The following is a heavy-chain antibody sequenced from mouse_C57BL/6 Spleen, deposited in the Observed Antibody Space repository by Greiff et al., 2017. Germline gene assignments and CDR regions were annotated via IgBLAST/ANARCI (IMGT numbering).Heavy chain of an antibody. J-gene: IGHJ3*01. CDR1: GYSITSGYY. D-gene: IGHD2-3*01. Sequence: EVKLMESGPGLVKPSQSLSLTCSVTGYSITSGYYWNWIRQFPGNKLEWMGYISYDGSNNYNPSLKNRISITRDTSKNQFFLKLNSVTTEDTATYYCARVEIYDGYYMFAYWGQGTLVTVSA. V-gene: IGHV3-6*01. CDR3: ARVEIYDGYYMFAY. CDR2: ISYDGSN.